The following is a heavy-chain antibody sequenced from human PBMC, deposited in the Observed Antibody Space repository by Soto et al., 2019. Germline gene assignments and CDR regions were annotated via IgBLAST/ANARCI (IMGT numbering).Heavy chain of an antibody. Sequence: PSETLSRTCTVSGGSISSYYWSWIRQPPGKGLEWIGYIYYSGSTNYNPSLKSRVTISVDTSKNQFSLKLSSVTAADTAVYYCARALDYFDYWGQGTLVTVSS. CDR1: GGSISSYY. V-gene: IGHV4-59*01. CDR3: ARALDYFDY. J-gene: IGHJ4*02. CDR2: IYYSGST.